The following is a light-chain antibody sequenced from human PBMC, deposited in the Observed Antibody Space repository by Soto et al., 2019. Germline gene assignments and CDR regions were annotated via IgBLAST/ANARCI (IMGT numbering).Light chain of an antibody. CDR1: QRIGRL. CDR2: DGI. Sequence: DIQMTQSPSSLSASVGDTVTITCRASQRIGRLLSWYQQQPGQAPKLLIYDGITLQGGVPSRFSGSGSGTDVTLTIGSLQPEGFTTYYVLLSDRPPFTFGPGTKVDV. J-gene: IGKJ3*01. CDR3: LLSDRPPFT. V-gene: IGKV1-39*01.